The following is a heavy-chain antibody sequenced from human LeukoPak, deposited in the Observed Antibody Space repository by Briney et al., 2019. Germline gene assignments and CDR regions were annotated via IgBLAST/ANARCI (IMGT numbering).Heavy chain of an antibody. CDR1: GYTFTSYD. CDR3: ARGIRPGYSRYGFDY. V-gene: IGHV1-8*03. CDR2: MNPNSGNT. J-gene: IGHJ4*02. D-gene: IGHD4-11*01. Sequence: ASVKVSCKASGYTFTSYDINWVRQAAGQGLEGMGWMNPNSGNTGYAQKFQRRVTITRITSISTAYMELSSLRSEDTAVYYCARGIRPGYSRYGFDYWGQGTLVTVSS.